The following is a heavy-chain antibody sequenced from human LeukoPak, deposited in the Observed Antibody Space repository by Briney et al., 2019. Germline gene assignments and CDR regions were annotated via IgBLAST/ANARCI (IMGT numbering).Heavy chain of an antibody. J-gene: IGHJ4*02. CDR2: IYYLGST. V-gene: IGHV4-59*01. D-gene: IGHD1-14*01. Sequence: SETLSLTCAVSGGSISSYHWSWIRQPPGKGLEWIGYIYYLGSTNYNPSLKSRVTISVDTSKNHFSLRLSSVTAADTAVYYCARNNPNSPTIDYWGQGTLVTVSS. CDR3: ARNNPNSPTIDY. CDR1: GGSISSYH.